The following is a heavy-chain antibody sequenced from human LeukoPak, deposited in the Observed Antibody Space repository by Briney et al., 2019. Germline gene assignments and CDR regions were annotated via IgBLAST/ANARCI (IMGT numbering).Heavy chain of an antibody. Sequence: PSETLSLTCTVSGGSISSYYWSWIRQPPGKGLEWIGYIYYSGRTNYNPSLKSRVTISVDTSKNQFSLKLSSVTAADTAVYYCARTDSYYFYMDVWGKGTTVTVSS. CDR2: IYYSGRT. CDR3: ARTDSYYFYMDV. V-gene: IGHV4-59*01. CDR1: GGSISSYY. J-gene: IGHJ6*03.